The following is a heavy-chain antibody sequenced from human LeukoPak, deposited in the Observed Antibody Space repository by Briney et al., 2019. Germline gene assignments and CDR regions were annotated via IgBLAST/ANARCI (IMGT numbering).Heavy chain of an antibody. D-gene: IGHD3-3*01. CDR1: GGSISSSSYY. CDR2: INHSGST. CDR3: ARDYYYDFWSGYRGYNWFDP. J-gene: IGHJ5*02. V-gene: IGHV4-39*07. Sequence: SETLSLTCTVSGGSISSSSYYWGWIRQPPGKGLEWIGEINHSGSTNYNPSLKSRVTISVDTSKNQFSLKLSSVTAADTAVYYCARDYYYDFWSGYRGYNWFDPWGQGTLVTVSS.